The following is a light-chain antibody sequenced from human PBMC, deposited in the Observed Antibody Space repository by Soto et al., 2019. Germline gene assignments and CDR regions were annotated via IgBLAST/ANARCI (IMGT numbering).Light chain of an antibody. CDR2: LEGSGKY. Sequence: QLVLTQSSSASASLGSSVKLTCTLGSGRSRYIIAWHQQQPGKAPRYLMRLEGSGKYNRGSGVPDRFSGSSSGDDRYLTISNLQFEDEADYYCDTWDSVTQKVVFGGGTQLTVL. CDR1: SGRSRYI. CDR3: DTWDSVTQKVV. V-gene: IGLV4-60*02. J-gene: IGLJ2*01.